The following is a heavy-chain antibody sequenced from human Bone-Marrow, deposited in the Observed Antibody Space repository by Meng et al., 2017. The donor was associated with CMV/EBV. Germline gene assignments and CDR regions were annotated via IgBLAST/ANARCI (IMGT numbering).Heavy chain of an antibody. V-gene: IGHV3-21*06. Sequence: CAASEFTFSSYNMHWVRQAPGKGLEWVSSISKSNDFIYYADSVKGRFTISRDNAKNSLYLQMNSLRAEDTAVYYCARDYYASGDFDCWGQGTLVTVSS. CDR3: ARDYYASGDFDC. CDR2: ISKSNDFI. CDR1: EFTFSSYN. D-gene: IGHD3-10*01. J-gene: IGHJ4*02.